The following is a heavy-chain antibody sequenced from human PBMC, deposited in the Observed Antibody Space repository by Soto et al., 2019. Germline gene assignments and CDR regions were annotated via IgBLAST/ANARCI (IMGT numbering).Heavy chain of an antibody. D-gene: IGHD1-1*01. CDR2: IGGTVGE. V-gene: IGHV3-23*01. Sequence: DVQLLESGGGLVQPGGSLRLSCAASGFTFSDYAMRWVRQAPGKRLERVSAIGGTVGEEYADSVKGRFTVSSENSRNMLFLQMDNLRAEDTALYYCAKDGIPRNGRHDGLDLWGQGTMVTVAS. CDR1: GFTFSDYA. CDR3: AKDGIPRNGRHDGLDL. J-gene: IGHJ3*01.